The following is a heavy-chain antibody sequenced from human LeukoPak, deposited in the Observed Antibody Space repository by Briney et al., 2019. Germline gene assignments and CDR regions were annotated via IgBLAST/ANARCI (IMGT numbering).Heavy chain of an antibody. CDR2: IYYSGST. D-gene: IGHD3-10*01. Sequence: PSETLSLTCTVSGGSISSYYWSWIRQPPGKGLGWIGYIYYSGSTNYNPSLKSRVTISVDTSKNQFSLKLSSVTAADTAVYYCARDGGRLLWFGEAGFDYWGQGTLVTVSS. CDR1: GGSISSYY. CDR3: ARDGGRLLWFGEAGFDY. V-gene: IGHV4-59*01. J-gene: IGHJ4*02.